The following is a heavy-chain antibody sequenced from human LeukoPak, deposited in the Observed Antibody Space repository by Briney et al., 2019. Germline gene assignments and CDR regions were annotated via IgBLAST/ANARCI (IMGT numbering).Heavy chain of an antibody. Sequence: SETLSLTCTVSGGSISSYYWSWIRQPAGKGLEWIGRIYTSGSTNYNPSLKSRVTMSVDTSKNQFSLKLSSVTAADTAVYYCARGPSYSNAWYFDSWGQGALVTVSS. D-gene: IGHD6-19*01. CDR1: GGSISSYY. CDR3: ARGPSYSNAWYFDS. CDR2: IYTSGST. V-gene: IGHV4-4*07. J-gene: IGHJ4*02.